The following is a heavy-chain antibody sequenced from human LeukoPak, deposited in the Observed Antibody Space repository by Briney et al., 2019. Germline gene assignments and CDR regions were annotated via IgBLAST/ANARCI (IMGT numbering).Heavy chain of an antibody. J-gene: IGHJ6*03. CDR2: ISGSGGST. Sequence: PGGSLRLSCAGSGFTFSSYAMSWVRHAPGKGLERVSAISGSGGSTYYADSVKGRFTISRDNSKNTLYLQMNSLRAEDTAVYYCAKEGSSPINYYYYYYMDVWGKGTTVTVSS. CDR3: AKEGSSPINYYYYYYMDV. CDR1: GFTFSSYA. D-gene: IGHD6-6*01. V-gene: IGHV3-23*01.